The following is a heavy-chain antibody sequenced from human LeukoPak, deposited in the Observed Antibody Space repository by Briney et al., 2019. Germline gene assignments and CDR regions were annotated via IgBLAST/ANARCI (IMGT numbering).Heavy chain of an antibody. CDR1: GFTFSSYA. CDR2: ISGSGATT. D-gene: IGHD3-10*01. CDR3: AKDYAYYYGSGIGGFDY. Sequence: PGGSLRLSCAASGFTFSSYAMSWVRQAPGKGLEWVSAISGSGATTYYADSVKGRFTISRDKSNNTLYLQMNSLRAEDTAVYSCAKDYAYYYGSGIGGFDYWGQGTLVTVSS. V-gene: IGHV3-23*01. J-gene: IGHJ4*02.